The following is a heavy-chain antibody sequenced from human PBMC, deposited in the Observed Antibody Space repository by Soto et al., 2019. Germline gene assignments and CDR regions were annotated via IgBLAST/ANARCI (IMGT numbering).Heavy chain of an antibody. Sequence: ASVKVSCKATGYTFTSYAMHWVRQAPGQRLEWMGWINAGNGNTKYSQKFQGRVTITRDTSASTAYMELSSLRSEDTAVYYCALRYGKGYRGSGMKFAHYYGTDAWGPGTTLT. CDR1: GYTFTSYA. V-gene: IGHV1-3*01. D-gene: IGHD5-12*01. CDR3: ALRYGKGYRGSGMKFAHYYGTDA. CDR2: INAGNGNT. J-gene: IGHJ6*02.